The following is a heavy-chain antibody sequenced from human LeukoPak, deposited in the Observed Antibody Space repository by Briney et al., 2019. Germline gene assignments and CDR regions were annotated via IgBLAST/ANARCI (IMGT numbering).Heavy chain of an antibody. CDR1: GYTFTSCD. CDR3: ARATSSSWYKYYYYYYYMDV. CDR2: MNPNSGNT. D-gene: IGHD6-13*01. Sequence: ASVKVSCKASGYTFTSCDINWVRQATGQGLEWMGWMNPNSGNTGYAQKFQGRVTMTRNTSISTAYMELSSLRSEDTAVYYCARATSSSWYKYYYYYYYMDVWGKGTTVTVSS. V-gene: IGHV1-8*01. J-gene: IGHJ6*03.